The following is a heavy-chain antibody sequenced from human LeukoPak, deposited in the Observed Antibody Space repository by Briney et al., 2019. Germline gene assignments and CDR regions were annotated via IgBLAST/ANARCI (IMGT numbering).Heavy chain of an antibody. CDR3: ARQGRQRLVVVGETYFDY. CDR1: GYTFTNHW. J-gene: IGHJ4*02. V-gene: IGHV5-51*01. D-gene: IGHD6-19*01. Sequence: GESLKISCKGSGYTFTNHWIGWVRQMPGKGLEWMGIIYPSDSDTRYSPSFQGQVTISADKSISTAYLQWSSLKASDTAMYYRARQGRQRLVVVGETYFDYWGQGTLVTVSS. CDR2: IYPSDSDT.